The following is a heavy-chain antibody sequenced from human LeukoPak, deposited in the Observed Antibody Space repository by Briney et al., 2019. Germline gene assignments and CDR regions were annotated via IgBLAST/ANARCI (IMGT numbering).Heavy chain of an antibody. V-gene: IGHV3-66*01. CDR1: GFTVSSNY. Sequence: PGGSLRLSCAASGFTVSSNYMSWVRQAPGKGLEWVSVIYSGGSTYYADSVKGRFTTSRDNSKNTLYLQMNSLRAEDTAVYYCARGITMIIFDYWGQGTLVTVSS. CDR2: IYSGGST. CDR3: ARGITMIIFDY. J-gene: IGHJ4*02. D-gene: IGHD3-22*01.